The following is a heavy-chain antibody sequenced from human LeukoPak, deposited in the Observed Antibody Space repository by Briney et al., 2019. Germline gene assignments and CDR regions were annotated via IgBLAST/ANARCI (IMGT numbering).Heavy chain of an antibody. CDR2: INGGGSGT. Sequence: GGSLRLSCAASGFTFNTYWMHWVRQAPGKGLAWVSRINGGGSGTTYADSVKGRFTISRDNAKNTLYLQMNSLGAEDTAVYYCVRGLAARSYFDYWGQGTLVSVSS. V-gene: IGHV3-74*01. J-gene: IGHJ4*02. CDR1: GFTFNTYW. CDR3: VRGLAARSYFDY. D-gene: IGHD6-6*01.